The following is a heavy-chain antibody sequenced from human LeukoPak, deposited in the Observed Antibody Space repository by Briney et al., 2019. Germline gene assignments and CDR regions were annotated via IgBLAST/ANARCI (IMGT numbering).Heavy chain of an antibody. CDR2: INHSGST. D-gene: IGHD3-22*01. CDR1: GGSFSGYY. Sequence: SETLSLTCAVYGGSFSGYYWSWIRQPPGKGLEWIGEINHSGSTNYNPSLKGRVTISVDTSKNQFSLKLSSVTAADTAVYYCARLKPARYYYDSSGPDYWGQGTLVTVSS. J-gene: IGHJ4*02. CDR3: ARLKPARYYYDSSGPDY. V-gene: IGHV4-34*01.